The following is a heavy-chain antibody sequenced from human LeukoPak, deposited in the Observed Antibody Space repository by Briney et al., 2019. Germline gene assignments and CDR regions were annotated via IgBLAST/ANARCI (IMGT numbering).Heavy chain of an antibody. CDR2: INSDGSST. CDR3: ARDLGYDFWSGYYSNWFDP. V-gene: IGHV3-74*01. CDR1: GFTFSSYW. Sequence: GGSLRLSCAASGFTFSSYWMHWVRQAPGKGLVWVSRINSDGSSTSYADSVKGRFTIPRDNAKNTLHLQMNSLRAEDTAVYYCARDLGYDFWSGYYSNWFDPWGQGTLVTVSS. D-gene: IGHD3-3*01. J-gene: IGHJ5*02.